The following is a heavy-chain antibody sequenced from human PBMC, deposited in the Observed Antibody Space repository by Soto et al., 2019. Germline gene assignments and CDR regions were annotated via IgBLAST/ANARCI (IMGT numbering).Heavy chain of an antibody. Sequence: PGECLKISCNGFGYSLKPHWVAWVCKMPGKGLEWVGIIYPGDSDTRYSPSFQGQVTFSADKSITTVYLQWSSLKASETAMYYCAKIAAMDSRNFDYWGQGTPVTASS. CDR1: GYSLKPHW. D-gene: IGHD6-13*01. CDR2: IYPGDSDT. CDR3: AKIAAMDSRNFDY. V-gene: IGHV5-51*03. J-gene: IGHJ4*02.